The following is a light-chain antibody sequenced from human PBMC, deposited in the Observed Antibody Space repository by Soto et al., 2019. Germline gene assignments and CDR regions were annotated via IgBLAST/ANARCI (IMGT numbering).Light chain of an antibody. J-gene: IGKJ3*01. CDR3: QQYGSSPFT. CDR2: GAS. Sequence: ESVLTQSPGTLSMSPGERATLSCRASQSVSSSYSAWYQQKPGQAPRLLIYGASSRATGIPDRFSGSGSGTDFTLTISRLEPEDFAVYYCQQYGSSPFTLGPGTKVDIK. CDR1: QSVSSSY. V-gene: IGKV3-20*01.